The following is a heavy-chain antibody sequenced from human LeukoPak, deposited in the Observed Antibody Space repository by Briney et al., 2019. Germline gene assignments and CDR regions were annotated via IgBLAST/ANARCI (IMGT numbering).Heavy chain of an antibody. CDR1: GGSISSSSYY. Sequence: SETLSLTCTVSGGSISSSSYYWGWIRQPPGKGLEWIGEINHSGSTNYNPSLKSRVTISVDTSKNQFSLKLSSVTAADTAVYYCARHERLYYYDSSGYYYVGPVDYWGQGTLVTVSS. J-gene: IGHJ4*02. D-gene: IGHD3-22*01. V-gene: IGHV4-39*01. CDR2: INHSGST. CDR3: ARHERLYYYDSSGYYYVGPVDY.